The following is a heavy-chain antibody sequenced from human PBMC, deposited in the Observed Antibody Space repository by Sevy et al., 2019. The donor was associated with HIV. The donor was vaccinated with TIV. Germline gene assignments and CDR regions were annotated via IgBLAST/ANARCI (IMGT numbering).Heavy chain of an antibody. J-gene: IGHJ5*02. CDR1: GFNFNTYA. Sequence: GGSLRLSCAASGFNFNTYAMNWVRQTPDKGLEWVSGITATGDRTFYTDSVRGRFTMSRDNSKNTLYLQLNSLRPEDTAVYYCARDSNWWFDPWGQGTLVTVSS. CDR2: ITATGDRT. CDR3: ARDSNWWFDP. D-gene: IGHD6-13*01. V-gene: IGHV3-23*01.